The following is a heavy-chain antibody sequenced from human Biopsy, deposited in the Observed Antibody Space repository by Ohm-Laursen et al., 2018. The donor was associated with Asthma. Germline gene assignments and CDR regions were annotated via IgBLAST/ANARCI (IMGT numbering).Heavy chain of an antibody. Sequence: SLRLSCAASGFAVSRDHMFWVRQAPGKGLEWVSVIYSGGTSHTADSVRGRFTISRDYSKNTLYLQMHSLGAEDTAVYYCARGDSSNWSHYYFDYWGQGTLVTVSS. CDR3: ARGDSSNWSHYYFDY. J-gene: IGHJ4*02. V-gene: IGHV3-53*01. CDR2: IYSGGTS. CDR1: GFAVSRDH. D-gene: IGHD3-22*01.